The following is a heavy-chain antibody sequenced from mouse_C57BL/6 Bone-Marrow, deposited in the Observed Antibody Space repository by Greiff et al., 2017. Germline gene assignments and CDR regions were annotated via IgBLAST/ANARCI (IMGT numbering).Heavy chain of an antibody. Sequence: EVMLVESGGGLVKPGGSLKLSCAASGFTFSSYAMSWVRQTPEKRLEWVATISDGGSYTYYPENVKGRFTISRENAKNNLYLQMSHLKSEETAMYYCARVWFAYWGQGTLVTVSA. CDR3: ARVWFAY. CDR2: ISDGGSYT. V-gene: IGHV5-4*03. CDR1: GFTFSSYA. J-gene: IGHJ3*01.